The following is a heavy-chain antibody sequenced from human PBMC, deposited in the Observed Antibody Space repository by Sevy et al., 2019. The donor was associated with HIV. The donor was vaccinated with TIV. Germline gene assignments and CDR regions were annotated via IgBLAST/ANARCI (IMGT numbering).Heavy chain of an antibody. V-gene: IGHV3-30*02. CDR2: IQYDGSNK. Sequence: GGSLRLSCAASGFSFSSYGMHWVRQAPGKGLEWMSYIQYDGSNKDYADSVKGRFTISRDNSKNTLYLQMSSLRVEDTAVFYCVKEGGGEGGDHWGQETLVTVSS. CDR1: GFSFSSYG. J-gene: IGHJ4*02. D-gene: IGHD2-21*01. CDR3: VKEGGGEGGDH.